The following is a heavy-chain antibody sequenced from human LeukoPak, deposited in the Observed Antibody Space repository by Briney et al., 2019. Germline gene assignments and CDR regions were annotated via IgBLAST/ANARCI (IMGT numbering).Heavy chain of an antibody. D-gene: IGHD1-26*01. Sequence: SETLSLTCAVSGGSISSSNWWSWVRQPPGKGLEWIGEIYHSVGTNYNPSLKSRVTISVDKSKNQFSLRLSSVTAADTAVYYCAKRVGATSSFDSWGQGTLVTVSS. CDR1: GGSISSSNW. CDR2: IYHSVGT. CDR3: AKRVGATSSFDS. J-gene: IGHJ4*02. V-gene: IGHV4-4*02.